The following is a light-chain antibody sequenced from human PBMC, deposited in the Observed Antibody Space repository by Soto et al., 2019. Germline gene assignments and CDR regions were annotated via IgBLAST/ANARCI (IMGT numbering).Light chain of an antibody. CDR1: PSVISTY. CDR2: GAS. CDR3: QQYGSSPIT. V-gene: IGKV3-20*01. Sequence: EIVLTQSPGTLSLSPGERATLSCRASPSVISTYLAWYQQKPGQAPRLLLYGASSRATGIPDRFSGSGSGTDFTLTISSREPEEFAVYYFQQYGSSPITFGQGTRLEIK. J-gene: IGKJ5*01.